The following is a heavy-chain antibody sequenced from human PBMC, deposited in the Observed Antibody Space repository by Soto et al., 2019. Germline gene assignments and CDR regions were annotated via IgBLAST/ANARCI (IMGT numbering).Heavy chain of an antibody. CDR2: FDPDEAET. D-gene: IGHD4-17*01. J-gene: IGHJ5*02. Sequence: QVQLVQSGAEVKKPGASVKVSWKVSGYTLNEVAMHWVRQAPGKGLEWLGGFDPDEAETIYAQHFQGRVTMTEDTSTDTVYMELSSLRSEDTALYFCTTYHGDYNFDHWGQGTLVTVSS. V-gene: IGHV1-24*01. CDR1: GYTLNEVA. CDR3: TTYHGDYNFDH.